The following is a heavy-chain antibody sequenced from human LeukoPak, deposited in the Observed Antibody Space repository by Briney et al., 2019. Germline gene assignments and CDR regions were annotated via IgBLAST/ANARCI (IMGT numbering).Heavy chain of an antibody. Sequence: SGPTLVNPTQTLTLTCTFSGLSLSTSGVGVGWIRQPPGKALEWLALIYWNDDQRYSPSLKSRLTITKDTSNNQVVLTMTNMDAVDTATYYCAHRRRYCSSTSCPNWFDPWGQGTLATVSS. CDR1: GLSLSTSGVG. CDR3: AHRRRYCSSTSCPNWFDP. CDR2: IYWNDDQ. V-gene: IGHV2-5*01. D-gene: IGHD2-2*01. J-gene: IGHJ5*02.